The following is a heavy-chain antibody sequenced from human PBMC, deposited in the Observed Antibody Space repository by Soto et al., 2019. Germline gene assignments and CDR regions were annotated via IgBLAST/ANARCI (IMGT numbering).Heavy chain of an antibody. D-gene: IGHD2-2*01. CDR2: IYYSGSA. V-gene: IGHV4-39*01. CDR1: GGSISSVSYY. J-gene: IGHJ5*02. CDR3: ARLHCNSPNCVPLDP. Sequence: PSETLSLTCTVSGGSISSVSYYWGWIRQPPGKGLEWIGSIYYSGSAYYSPSLKSRVTMSVDTSKNQLSLKLCSVTAADTAVFYCARLHCNSPNCVPLDPWGQGTLVTVSS.